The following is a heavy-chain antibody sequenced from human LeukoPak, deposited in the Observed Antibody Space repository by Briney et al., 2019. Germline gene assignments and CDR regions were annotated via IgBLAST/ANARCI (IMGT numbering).Heavy chain of an antibody. D-gene: IGHD3-10*01. CDR2: INPNSGGA. J-gene: IGHJ4*02. CDR1: GYTFTGYF. CDR3: ARGTPTLFGELLY. V-gene: IGHV1-2*02. Sequence: ASVKVSCKASGYTFTGYFMNWVRQAPGQGLEWMGWINPNSGGANYAQKFQGRVTMTRDTSISTAYMELSRLRSDDTAVYYCARGTPTLFGELLYWGQGTLVTVSS.